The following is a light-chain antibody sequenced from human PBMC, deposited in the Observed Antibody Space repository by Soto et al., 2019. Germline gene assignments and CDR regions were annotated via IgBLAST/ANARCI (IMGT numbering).Light chain of an antibody. CDR1: SSDVGAYNY. Sequence: QSVLTQPRSVSGSPGQSVTISCTGTSSDVGAYNYVSWYQQHPGKAPKLMIYDVSKRPSGVPDRFSGSKSGNTASLTISGLQAEDEADYYCSSYAGSYTAVFGGGNKVTVL. J-gene: IGLJ2*01. V-gene: IGLV2-11*01. CDR2: DVS. CDR3: SSYAGSYTAV.